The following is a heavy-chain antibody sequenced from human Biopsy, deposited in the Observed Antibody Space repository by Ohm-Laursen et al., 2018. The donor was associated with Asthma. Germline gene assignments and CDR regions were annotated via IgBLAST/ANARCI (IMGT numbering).Heavy chain of an antibody. V-gene: IGHV1-3*01. Sequence: ASVKVSCKVSGYNFISFAIHWVRQAPGQRLEWMGWVNSGNGDTKYSQKFQGRVTITRDTSASTAYMELRSLRSEDTATYYCARTYYDFLTGQVKDVFGVWGQGTMVTVSS. J-gene: IGHJ3*01. CDR1: GYNFISFA. D-gene: IGHD3-9*01. CDR3: ARTYYDFLTGQVKDVFGV. CDR2: VNSGNGDT.